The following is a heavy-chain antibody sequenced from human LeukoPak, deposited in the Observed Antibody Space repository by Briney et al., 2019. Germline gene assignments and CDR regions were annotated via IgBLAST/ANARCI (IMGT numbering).Heavy chain of an antibody. CDR2: ISSSSSYI. V-gene: IGHV3-21*01. D-gene: IGHD7-27*01. CDR3: AREQSVLGPDAFDI. J-gene: IGHJ3*02. CDR1: GFTFSSYS. Sequence: PGGFLRLSCAASGFTFSSYSMNWVRQAPGKGLEWASSISSSSSYIYYADSVKGRFTISRDNAKNSLYLQMNSLRAEDTAVYYCAREQSVLGPDAFDIWGQGTMVTVSS.